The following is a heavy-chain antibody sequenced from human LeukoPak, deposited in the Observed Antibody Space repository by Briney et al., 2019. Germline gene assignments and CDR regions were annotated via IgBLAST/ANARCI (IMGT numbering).Heavy chain of an antibody. CDR3: ARGVEDFWSGYYTIPFDP. Sequence: GASVKVSCKASGYTFTSYDINWVRQATGQGLEWMGWMNPNSGNTGYAQKFQGRVTMTRNTSISTAYMELSSLRSEDTAVYYRARGVEDFWSGYYTIPFDPWGQGTLVTVSS. CDR2: MNPNSGNT. D-gene: IGHD3-3*01. J-gene: IGHJ5*02. CDR1: GYTFTSYD. V-gene: IGHV1-8*01.